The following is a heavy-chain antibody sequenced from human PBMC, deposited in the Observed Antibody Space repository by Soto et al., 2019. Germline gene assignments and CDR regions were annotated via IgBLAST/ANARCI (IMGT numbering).Heavy chain of an antibody. V-gene: IGHV3-11*05. CDR1: GFTFSDYY. Sequence: GRSLRLSCAASGFTFSDYYMSWIRQAPGKGLEWVSYISGSSSYTNYADSVKGRFTISRDNAKNSLYLQMNSLRAEDTAVYYCAREGGNWFDPWGQGTLVTVSS. J-gene: IGHJ5*02. D-gene: IGHD1-26*01. CDR2: ISGSSSYT. CDR3: AREGGNWFDP.